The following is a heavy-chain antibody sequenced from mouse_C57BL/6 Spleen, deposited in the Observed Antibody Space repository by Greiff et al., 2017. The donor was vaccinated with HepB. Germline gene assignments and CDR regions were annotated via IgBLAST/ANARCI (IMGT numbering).Heavy chain of an antibody. Sequence: QVQLQQPGAELVKPGASVKLSCKASGYTFTSYWMQWVNQRPGQGLEWIGEIDPSDSYTNYNHKFKGKATLTVDTSSSTAYMQLSSLTSEDSAVYYCAREGNGYDDAMDYWGQGTSVTVSS. CDR1: GYTFTSYW. J-gene: IGHJ4*01. CDR2: IDPSDSYT. CDR3: AREGNGYDDAMDY. D-gene: IGHD2-2*01. V-gene: IGHV1-50*01.